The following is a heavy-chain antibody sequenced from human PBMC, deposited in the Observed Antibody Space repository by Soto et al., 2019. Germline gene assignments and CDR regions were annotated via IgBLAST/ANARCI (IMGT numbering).Heavy chain of an antibody. D-gene: IGHD3-16*02. CDR2: TRNKAYSYTT. Sequence: GGSLRLSCTASGFTFGDYAMSWFRQAPGKGLEWVGRTRNKAYSYTTEYAASVKGRFTISRDESKSSLYLQMNSLKTEDTAVYYCARVNRHYSYDYWGQGARVTAPQ. J-gene: IGHJ4*02. CDR3: ARVNRHYSYDY. CDR1: GFTFGDYA. V-gene: IGHV3-72*01.